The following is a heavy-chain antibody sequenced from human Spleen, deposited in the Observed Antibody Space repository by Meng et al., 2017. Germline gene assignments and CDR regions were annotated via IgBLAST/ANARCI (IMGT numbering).Heavy chain of an antibody. V-gene: IGHV1-69*06. J-gene: IGHJ4*02. CDR3: ARGSDSSGYYTFAY. CDR1: GGTFISYA. D-gene: IGHD3-22*01. CDR2: VTPIFGTA. Sequence: QGQLVQSGAEVKKLGSSGKGSSKASGGTFISYAITWVRQGPGQGLEWMGTVTPIFGTADYAQKFQGRVTITADKSTSSAFMELSSLRSEDTAVYYCARGSDSSGYYTFAYWGQGTLVTVSS.